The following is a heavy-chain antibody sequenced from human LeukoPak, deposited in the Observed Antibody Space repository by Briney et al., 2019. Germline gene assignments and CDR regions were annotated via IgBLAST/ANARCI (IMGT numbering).Heavy chain of an antibody. D-gene: IGHD3-3*01. CDR3: ARDGAPYDFWSGYSLGAFDI. CDR2: IKQDGSEK. V-gene: IGHV3-7*01. Sequence: GGSLRLSCAASGFTFSSYWMSWVRQAPGKGLEWVANIKQDGSEKYYVDSVKGRFTISRDNAKNSLYLQMNSLRAEDTAVYYCARDGAPYDFWSGYSLGAFDIWGQGTMVTVSS. CDR1: GFTFSSYW. J-gene: IGHJ3*02.